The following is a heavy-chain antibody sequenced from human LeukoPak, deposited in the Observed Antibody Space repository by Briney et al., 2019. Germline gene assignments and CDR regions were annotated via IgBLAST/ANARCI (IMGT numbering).Heavy chain of an antibody. CDR1: GGTFSSYA. CDR2: IIPIFGTA. D-gene: IGHD3-10*01. J-gene: IGHJ6*02. CDR3: ARTTDLLLASHISRYGMDV. V-gene: IGHV1-69*13. Sequence: ASVNLSCKASGGTFSSYAISWVRQAPGHGLEWMGGIIPIFGTANYAQNFQGRVTITSDESTSTAYMELSSLRSEDTAVYYCARTTDLLLASHISRYGMDVWGQGTTVTVSS.